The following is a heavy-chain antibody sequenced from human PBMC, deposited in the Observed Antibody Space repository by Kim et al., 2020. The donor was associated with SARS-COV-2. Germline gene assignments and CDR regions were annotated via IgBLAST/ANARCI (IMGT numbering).Heavy chain of an antibody. J-gene: IGHJ3*02. D-gene: IGHD6-13*01. CDR3: ATAAGDAFDI. CDR2: GSP. V-gene: IGHV4-30-2*05. Sequence: GSPYYTPSLKSRISVSTDKSKNHFSLTLTSVTTADTAVYYCATAAGDAFDIWGQGTMVTVSS.